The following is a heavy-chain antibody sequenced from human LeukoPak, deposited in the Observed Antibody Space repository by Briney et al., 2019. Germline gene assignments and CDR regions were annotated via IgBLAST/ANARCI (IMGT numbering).Heavy chain of an antibody. J-gene: IGHJ4*02. Sequence: SETLSLTCAVYGGSFSGYYWSWIRQPPGKGLEWTGEINHSGTTNYNPSLRSRVTISVDTSKNQFSLKLSSVTAADTAVYYCARGAKYYYGSGSYHFDYWGQGTLVTVSS. CDR1: GGSFSGYY. D-gene: IGHD3-10*01. CDR2: INHSGTT. V-gene: IGHV4-34*01. CDR3: ARGAKYYYGSGSYHFDY.